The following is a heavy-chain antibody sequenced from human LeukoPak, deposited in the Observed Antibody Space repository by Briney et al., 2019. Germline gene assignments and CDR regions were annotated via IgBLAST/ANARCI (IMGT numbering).Heavy chain of an antibody. Sequence: ASVKVSCMASGYTFTGYYMHWVRRAHGQGLEWMGWINPNSGGTNFAQKFQGRVTMTRDTSIRTAYMELSRLRSDDTAVYYCARGEIQQWSHHGMDVWGQGTTVNVSS. V-gene: IGHV1-2*02. CDR3: ARGEIQQWSHHGMDV. CDR2: INPNSGGT. D-gene: IGHD5-18*01. CDR1: GYTFTGYY. J-gene: IGHJ6*02.